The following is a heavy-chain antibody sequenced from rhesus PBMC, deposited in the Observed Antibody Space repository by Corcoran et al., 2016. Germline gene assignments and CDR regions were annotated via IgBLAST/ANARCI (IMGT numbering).Heavy chain of an antibody. D-gene: IGHD1-26*01. Sequence: EVQLVESGGGLVQPGGSLRLSCAASGFTFSSYGMSWVRQAPGKGLELVSYISNGGGSTYYADSVKGRFTISRDNSKNTLSLQMNSLRAEDTAVYYCAKRGATEGGIDFWGQGALVTVSS. CDR2: ISNGGGST. J-gene: IGHJ1*01. V-gene: IGHV3S5*01. CDR1: GFTFSSYG. CDR3: AKRGATEGGIDF.